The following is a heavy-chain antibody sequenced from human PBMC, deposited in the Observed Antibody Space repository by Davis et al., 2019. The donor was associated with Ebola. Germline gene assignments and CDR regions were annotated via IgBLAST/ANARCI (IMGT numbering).Heavy chain of an antibody. J-gene: IGHJ4*02. CDR2: IYHSGST. V-gene: IGHV4-4*02. Sequence: SETLSLTCAVSGGSISSSNWWSWVRQPPGKGLEWIGEIYHSGSTNYNPSLKSRVTISVDTSKNQFSLKLSSVTAADTAVYYCASSSSGWYGPFFDYWGQGTLVTVSS. CDR3: ASSSSGWYGPFFDY. D-gene: IGHD6-19*01. CDR1: GGSISSSNW.